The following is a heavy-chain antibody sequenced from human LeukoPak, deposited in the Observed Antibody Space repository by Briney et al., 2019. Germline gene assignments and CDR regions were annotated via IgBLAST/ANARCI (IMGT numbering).Heavy chain of an antibody. D-gene: IGHD6-19*01. CDR1: GFTFGDYA. CDR3: SRDINPTIAVAGYYFDY. Sequence: GRSLRLSCTASGFTFGDYAMNWVRQAPGQGLEWVGLIRNKAYRGTTEYAASVQGRFTISRDNSKTIGKLQMNSLKPEDTAVYYCSRDINPTIAVAGYYFDYWGQGTLVTVSS. V-gene: IGHV3-49*04. J-gene: IGHJ4*02. CDR2: IRNKAYRGTT.